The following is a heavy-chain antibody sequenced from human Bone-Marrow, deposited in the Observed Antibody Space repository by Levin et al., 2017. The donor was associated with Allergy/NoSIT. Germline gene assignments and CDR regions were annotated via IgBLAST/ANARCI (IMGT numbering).Heavy chain of an antibody. CDR1: GFTFDDFA. CDR2: VNWNSNYI. CDR3: MKGVTLTGSEWYFDL. D-gene: IGHD3-9*01. J-gene: IGHJ2*01. V-gene: IGHV3-9*01. Sequence: PGGSLRLSCAASGFTFDDFAMHWLRQAPGKGLEWVSSVNWNSNYIGYADSVKGRFTVSRHNAKNSLYLQMNSLRVEDTAFYYCMKGVTLTGSEWYFDLWGRGTLLTVSS.